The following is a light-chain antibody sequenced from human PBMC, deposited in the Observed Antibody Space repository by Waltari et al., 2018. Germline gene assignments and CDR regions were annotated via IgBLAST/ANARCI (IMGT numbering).Light chain of an antibody. Sequence: SSVVTQPPSVSVAPGETAPITCGGDNNGTYSVHWYQQKAGQAPVLVIFYDRDRPSGIPDRFSGSNSGNTATLTISRVEAGDEARYYCHVWHPHVDPGVFGTGTEVTVL. CDR2: YDR. V-gene: IGLV3-21*04. J-gene: IGLJ1*01. CDR1: NNGTYS. CDR3: HVWHPHVDPGV.